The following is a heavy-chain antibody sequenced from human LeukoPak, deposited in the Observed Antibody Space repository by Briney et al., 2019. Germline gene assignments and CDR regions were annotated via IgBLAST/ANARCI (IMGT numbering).Heavy chain of an antibody. CDR3: AQEGYCSSTSCYWFDP. V-gene: IGHV1-69*13. CDR1: GGTFSSYA. CDR2: IIPIFGTA. D-gene: IGHD2-2*01. Sequence: SVKVSCKASGGTFSSYAISWVRQAPGQGLEWMGGIIPIFGTANYAQKFQGRVTITADESTSTAYMELSSLRSEDTAVYYCAQEGYCSSTSCYWFDPWGQGTLVTVSS. J-gene: IGHJ5*02.